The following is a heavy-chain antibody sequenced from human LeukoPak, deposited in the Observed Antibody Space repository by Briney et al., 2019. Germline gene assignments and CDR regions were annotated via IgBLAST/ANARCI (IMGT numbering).Heavy chain of an antibody. CDR1: GYTFTSYA. J-gene: IGHJ5*02. V-gene: IGHV1-3*01. CDR3: ARGRLAAAGPPNWFDP. D-gene: IGHD6-13*01. Sequence: ASVKVSCKASGYTFTSYAMHWVRQAPGQRLEWMGWINAGNGNTKYSQKFQGRVTITRDTSASTAYMELSSLRSEDTAVYYCARGRLAAAGPPNWFDPWGQGTLVTVSS. CDR2: INAGNGNT.